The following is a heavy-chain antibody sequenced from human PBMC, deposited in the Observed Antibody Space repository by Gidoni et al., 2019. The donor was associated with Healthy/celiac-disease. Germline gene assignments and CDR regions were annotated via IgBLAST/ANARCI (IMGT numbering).Heavy chain of an antibody. J-gene: IGHJ4*02. CDR2: IYYSGST. V-gene: IGHV4-61*01. D-gene: IGHD3-16*02. CDR3: ARVVTFGGVIVH. Sequence: QVQLQASGPGLVKPSETLSLTCTFSGGSVSSVSYSWSWVRQPPGKGLEWIGYIYYSGSTNYNPALKSRVTISGDTSKNQFSLKLSSVTAADTAVYYWARVVTFGGVIVHWGQGTLVTVSS. CDR1: GGSVSSVSYS.